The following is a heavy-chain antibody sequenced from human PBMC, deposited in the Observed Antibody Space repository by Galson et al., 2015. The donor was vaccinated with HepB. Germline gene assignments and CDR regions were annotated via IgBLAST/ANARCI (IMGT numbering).Heavy chain of an antibody. Sequence: SLRLSCAASGFTFSSYGMHWVRQAPGKGLEWVAVIWYDGSNKYYADSVKGRFTISRDNSKNTLYLQMNSLRAEDTAVYYCAREPYYYDSSGYTRGNWFDPWGQGTLVIVSS. D-gene: IGHD3-22*01. J-gene: IGHJ5*02. CDR2: IWYDGSNK. CDR1: GFTFSSYG. V-gene: IGHV3-33*01. CDR3: AREPYYYDSSGYTRGNWFDP.